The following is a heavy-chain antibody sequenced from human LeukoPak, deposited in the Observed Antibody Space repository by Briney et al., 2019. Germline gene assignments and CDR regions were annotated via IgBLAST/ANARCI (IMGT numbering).Heavy chain of an antibody. V-gene: IGHV1-69*05. CDR3: AIGFGEYYFDY. J-gene: IGHJ4*02. D-gene: IGHD3-10*01. CDR2: IIPIFGTA. CDR1: GGTFSSYA. Sequence: SVKVSCKASGGTFSSYAISWARQAPGQGLEWMGRIIPIFGTANYAQKFQGRVTITTDESTSTAYMELSSLRSEDTAVYYCAIGFGEYYFDYWGQGTLVTVSS.